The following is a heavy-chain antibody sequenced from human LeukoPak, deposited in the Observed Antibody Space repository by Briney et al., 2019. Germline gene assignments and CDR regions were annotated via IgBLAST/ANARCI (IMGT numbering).Heavy chain of an antibody. V-gene: IGHV3-73*01. CDR2: IRSKANSYAT. CDR1: GFTFSGPA. J-gene: IGHJ4*02. Sequence: SGGSLRLSCAASGFTFSGPAMHWVRQASGKGLEWVGRIRSKANSYATAYAASVKGRFTISRDDSKNTAYLQMNSLETEDTAVYYCTRLEAAAGYWGQGTLVTVSS. D-gene: IGHD6-13*01. CDR3: TRLEAAAGY.